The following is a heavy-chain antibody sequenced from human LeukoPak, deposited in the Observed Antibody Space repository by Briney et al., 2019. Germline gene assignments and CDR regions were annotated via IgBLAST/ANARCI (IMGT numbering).Heavy chain of an antibody. Sequence: PGGSLRLSCAASGFTFSSYAMSWVRQAPGKGLEWVSAISGSGGSTYYADSVKGRFTISRDNSKNSLYLQMNSLRAEDTAVYYCARETLMVYAIAFDYWGQGTLVTVSS. J-gene: IGHJ4*02. D-gene: IGHD2-8*01. V-gene: IGHV3-23*01. CDR2: ISGSGGST. CDR3: ARETLMVYAIAFDY. CDR1: GFTFSSYA.